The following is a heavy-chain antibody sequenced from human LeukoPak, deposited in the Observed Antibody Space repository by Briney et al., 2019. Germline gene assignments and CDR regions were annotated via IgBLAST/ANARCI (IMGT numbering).Heavy chain of an antibody. CDR1: GGSITSGGHY. J-gene: IGHJ4*02. D-gene: IGHD5-18*01. CDR2: IFYSGTT. V-gene: IGHV4-30-4*08. CDR3: ARGRGYGYGIDY. Sequence: PSXTLSLTCTVSGGSITSGGHYWSWVRQPPGKGLEWIEHIFYSGTTLYNPTLKTRLTISENTSNNQFSLRLTSLTAADTAVYYCARGRGYGYGIDYWGQGTLVTVSS.